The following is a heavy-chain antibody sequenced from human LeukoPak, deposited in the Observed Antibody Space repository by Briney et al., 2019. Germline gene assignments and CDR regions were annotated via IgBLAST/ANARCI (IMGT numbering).Heavy chain of an antibody. J-gene: IGHJ4*02. CDR3: ARQYYDILTDPNYFDS. Sequence: GESLKISCKGSGYRFSNYWIGWVRQMPGKGLEWVGIILPGNSDTRYSPSFQGQVTMSADKSISTAYLQWSSLKAADTAMYYCARQYYDILTDPNYFDSWGQGTLVTVSS. CDR2: ILPGNSDT. CDR1: GYRFSNYW. V-gene: IGHV5-51*01. D-gene: IGHD3-9*01.